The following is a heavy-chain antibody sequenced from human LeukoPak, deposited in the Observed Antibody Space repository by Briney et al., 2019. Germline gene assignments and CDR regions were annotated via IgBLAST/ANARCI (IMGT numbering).Heavy chain of an antibody. CDR3: AKSGADVIIVPAASFGY. Sequence: GGSLRLSCAASGFIFSRYGMSWVRQAPGKGLEWVSFISGSGGSTHYADSVKGRFTISRDNSKNTLHLQMNSLRADDTAIYYCAKSGADVIIVPAASFGYWGQGTLVTVSS. D-gene: IGHD2-2*01. V-gene: IGHV3-23*01. CDR2: ISGSGGST. J-gene: IGHJ4*02. CDR1: GFIFSRYG.